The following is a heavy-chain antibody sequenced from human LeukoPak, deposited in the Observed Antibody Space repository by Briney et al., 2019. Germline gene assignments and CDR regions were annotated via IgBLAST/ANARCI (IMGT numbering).Heavy chain of an antibody. CDR1: GFTFSSYW. J-gene: IGHJ6*03. Sequence: GGSLRLSCAASGFTFSSYWMHWFRQAPGKRLVWVSRVNSDGTGTTYADSVEGRFTISRDNAKNTVYLQMNGLRAEDTAIYYCIRTLIVATSPYMDVWGKGATVTVSS. D-gene: IGHD5-12*01. CDR2: VNSDGTGT. V-gene: IGHV3-74*01. CDR3: IRTLIVATSPYMDV.